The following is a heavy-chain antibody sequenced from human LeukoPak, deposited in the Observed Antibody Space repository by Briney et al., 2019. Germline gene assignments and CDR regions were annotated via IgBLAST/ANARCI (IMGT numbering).Heavy chain of an antibody. CDR1: GYTFTSYG. V-gene: IGHV1-18*01. Sequence: ASVKVSCKASGYTFTSYGISWVRQAPGQGLEWMGWISAYNGNTNYAQKLQGRVTMTTDTSTSTAYMELRSLRSDDTAVYYCARGPRTQGSGWYSRGYYFDYWGQGTLVTVSS. D-gene: IGHD6-19*01. J-gene: IGHJ4*02. CDR3: ARGPRTQGSGWYSRGYYFDY. CDR2: ISAYNGNT.